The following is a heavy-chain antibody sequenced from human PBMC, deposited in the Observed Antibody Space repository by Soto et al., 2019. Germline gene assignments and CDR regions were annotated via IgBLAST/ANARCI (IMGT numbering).Heavy chain of an antibody. J-gene: IGHJ6*02. V-gene: IGHV1-2*02. D-gene: IGHD3-3*01. CDR3: ARYYDFWSGFDKPPRDYYYYYYGMDV. CDR2: INPNSGGT. CDR1: GYTFTGYY. Sequence: ASVKVYCKASGYTFTGYYMHWVRQAPGQGLEWMGWINPNSGGTNYAQKFQGRVTMTRDTSISTAYMELSRLRSDDTAVYYCARYYDFWSGFDKPPRDYYYYYYGMDVWGQGTTVTVSS.